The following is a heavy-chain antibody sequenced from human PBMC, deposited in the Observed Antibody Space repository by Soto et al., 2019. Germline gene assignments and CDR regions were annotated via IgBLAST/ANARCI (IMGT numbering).Heavy chain of an antibody. CDR3: ARDRKWILNWFDP. J-gene: IGHJ5*02. CDR2: IWYDGSNK. Sequence: GSPRLPCGTSWFAFKYFCIHWVQPGPGKRLEWVAVIWYDGSNKYYADSVKGRFNISRDNSKNTLYLQMNSLRAEDTAVYYCARDRKWILNWFDPWGQGTLVTVSS. D-gene: IGHD5-18*01. CDR1: WFAFKYFC. V-gene: IGHV3-33*01.